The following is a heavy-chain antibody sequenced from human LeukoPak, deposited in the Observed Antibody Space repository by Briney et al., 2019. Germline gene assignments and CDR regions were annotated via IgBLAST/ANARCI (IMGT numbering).Heavy chain of an antibody. CDR3: ARDKRRYSSGCFDY. D-gene: IGHD6-19*01. CDR2: IWYDGSNK. J-gene: IGHJ4*02. CDR1: GFTFSSYG. V-gene: IGHV3-33*01. Sequence: GGSLRLSCAASGFTFSSYGMHWVRQAPGKGLEWVAVIWYDGSNKYYADSVKGRFTISRDNSKNTLYLQMNSLRAEDTAVYYCARDKRRYSSGCFDYWGQGTLVTVS.